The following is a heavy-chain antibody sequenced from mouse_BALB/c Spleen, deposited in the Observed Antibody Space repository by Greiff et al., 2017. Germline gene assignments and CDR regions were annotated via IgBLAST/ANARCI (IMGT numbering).Heavy chain of an antibody. CDR3: AREGGYDLGDY. J-gene: IGHJ2*01. CDR1: GFTFSDYY. V-gene: IGHV5-4*02. Sequence: EVHLVESGGGLVKPGGSLKLSCAASGFTFSDYYMYWVRQTPEKRLEWVATISDGGSYTYYPDSVKGRFTISRDNAKNNLYLQMSSLKSEDTAMYYCAREGGYDLGDYWGQGTTLTVSS. CDR2: ISDGGSYT. D-gene: IGHD2-3*01.